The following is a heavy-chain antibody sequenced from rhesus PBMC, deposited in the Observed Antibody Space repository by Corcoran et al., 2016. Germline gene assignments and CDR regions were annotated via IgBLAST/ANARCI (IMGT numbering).Heavy chain of an antibody. V-gene: IGHV4-122*02. Sequence: QVQLQESGPGLVKPSETLSLTCAVSGGSISSSYYSWSWIRQAPGKGVEGIGYISSSGSTSYNPSLKSRVTISRDTSKNQFSRKLSSVTAAGTAVYYCAGGSSGWSRYYGLDSWGQGVVVTVSS. CDR1: GGSISSSYYS. D-gene: IGHD6S26*01. J-gene: IGHJ6*01. CDR2: ISSSGST. CDR3: AGGSSGWSRYYGLDS.